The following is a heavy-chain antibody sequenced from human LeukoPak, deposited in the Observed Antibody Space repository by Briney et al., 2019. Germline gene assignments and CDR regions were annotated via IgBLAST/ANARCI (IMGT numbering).Heavy chain of an antibody. CDR3: ARDPPGGDY. D-gene: IGHD2-8*02. Sequence: PGGCLRLSCAASGFTFSSYEMNWVRQAPGKGLEWVSYISSSGSTIYYADSVKGRFTISRDNAKNSLYLQMNSLRPEDTAVYYCARDPPGGDYWGQGTLVTVSS. J-gene: IGHJ4*02. CDR1: GFTFSSYE. V-gene: IGHV3-48*03. CDR2: ISSSGSTI.